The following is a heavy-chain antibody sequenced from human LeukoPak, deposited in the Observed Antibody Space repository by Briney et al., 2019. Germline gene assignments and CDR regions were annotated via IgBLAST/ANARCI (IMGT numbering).Heavy chain of an antibody. Sequence: PGGSLRLSCATSGFTFRSYAMSWVRQAPGKGLEWGSGIIDSGGLTYYADSVKGRFTISRDNFKNTLYLEMNSLRAEDTAVYYCAKVHPAAGHYYGMDVWGQGTTVTVSS. D-gene: IGHD6-13*01. CDR2: IIDSGGLT. V-gene: IGHV3-23*01. CDR3: AKVHPAAGHYYGMDV. CDR1: GFTFRSYA. J-gene: IGHJ6*02.